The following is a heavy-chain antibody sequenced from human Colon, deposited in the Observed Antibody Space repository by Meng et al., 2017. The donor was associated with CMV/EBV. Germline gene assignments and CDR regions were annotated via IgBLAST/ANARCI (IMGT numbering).Heavy chain of an antibody. Sequence: FSFRTSAMSGVRQPPGKGLEWVSSISATGGSTFYSDSLKGRFTISRDNSKGTMFLQMNSLRVEDTAVYYCAKDGFDSSGSYTYYYDSWGQGTLVTVSS. V-gene: IGHV3-23*01. CDR3: AKDGFDSSGSYTYYYDS. CDR1: FSFRTSA. J-gene: IGHJ4*02. D-gene: IGHD3-22*01. CDR2: ISATGGST.